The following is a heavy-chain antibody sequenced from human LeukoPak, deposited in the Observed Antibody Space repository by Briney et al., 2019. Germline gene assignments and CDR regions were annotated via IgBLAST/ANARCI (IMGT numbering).Heavy chain of an antibody. CDR2: TSSSGTII. CDR1: GFTFTNSW. J-gene: IGHJ4*02. Sequence: PGGSLRLSCVVSGFTFTNSWMTWVRQAPGKGLEWVSYTSSSGTIIYYADSVKGRFTISRDNAKNSLYLQMNSLRAEDTAVYYCARGDYDSSGYYPYYFDYWGQGTLVTVSS. D-gene: IGHD3-22*01. CDR3: ARGDYDSSGYYPYYFDY. V-gene: IGHV3-48*04.